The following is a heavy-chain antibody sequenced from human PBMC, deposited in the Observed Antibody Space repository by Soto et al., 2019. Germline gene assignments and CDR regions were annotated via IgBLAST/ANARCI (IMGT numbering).Heavy chain of an antibody. V-gene: IGHV3-7*03. CDR3: ARGFWGSGWTYQFDS. CDR1: GFTFSTYW. CDR2: IKQDGSEK. Sequence: GGSLRLSCAASGFTFSTYWMSWVRQAPGKGLEWVANIKQDGSEKYYLDSVKGRFTISRDNAKNPLYLHMNSLRAEDTAVYYCARGFWGSGWTYQFDSWGQGALVTVSS. J-gene: IGHJ4*02. D-gene: IGHD6-19*01.